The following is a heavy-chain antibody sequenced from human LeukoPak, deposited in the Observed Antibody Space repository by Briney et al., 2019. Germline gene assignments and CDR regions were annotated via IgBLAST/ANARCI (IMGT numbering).Heavy chain of an antibody. CDR3: ARVKLERRNYYYYMDV. V-gene: IGHV1-8*01. J-gene: IGHJ6*03. CDR1: GYTFTSYD. Sequence: GASVKVPCKASGYTFTSYDINWVRQATGQGLEWMGWMNPSSGNTGYAQKFQGRVTMTRNTSISTAYMELSSLRSEDTAVYYCARVKLERRNYYYYMDVWGKGTTVTVSS. D-gene: IGHD1-1*01. CDR2: MNPSSGNT.